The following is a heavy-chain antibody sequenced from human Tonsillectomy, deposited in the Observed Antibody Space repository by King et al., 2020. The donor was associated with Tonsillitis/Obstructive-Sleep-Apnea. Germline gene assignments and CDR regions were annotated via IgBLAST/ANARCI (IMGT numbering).Heavy chain of an antibody. Sequence: QLVQSGGGVVQPGRSLRLSCAASGFTFSSYAMHWVRQAPGKGLEWVAVISYDGSNKYYADSVKGRFTISRDNSKNTLYLQMSSPRAEDTAVYYCARDFSATIDYGMDVWGQGTTVTVSS. J-gene: IGHJ6*02. CDR1: GFTFSSYA. CDR3: ARDFSATIDYGMDV. D-gene: IGHD5-12*01. V-gene: IGHV3-30*04. CDR2: ISYDGSNK.